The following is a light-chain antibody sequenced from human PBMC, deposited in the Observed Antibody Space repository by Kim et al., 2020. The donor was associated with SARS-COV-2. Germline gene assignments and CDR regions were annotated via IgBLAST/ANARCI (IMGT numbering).Light chain of an antibody. CDR1: QSVGTH. J-gene: IGKJ1*01. Sequence: DIQMTQSPSSLSASVGDRVAITCRTSQSVGTHLNWFQQKPGTAPKVLIYSTSTLQSGVPSRISGGGSGTVFTLTISSLQPEDFATYNCQQSYNIPWTFRQVTKVDSK. CDR2: STS. CDR3: QQSYNIPWT. V-gene: IGKV1-39*01.